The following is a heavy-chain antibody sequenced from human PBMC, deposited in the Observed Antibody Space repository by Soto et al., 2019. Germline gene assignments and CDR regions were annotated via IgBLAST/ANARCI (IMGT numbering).Heavy chain of an antibody. CDR2: ISPIFGTA. CDR1: GGTFSSYA. Sequence: QVQLVQSGAEVKKPGSSVKVSCKASGGTFSSYAISWVRQAPGQGLEWMGGISPIFGTANYAQKLQGRVTMTADKATSTASRERTSVTAADTGVYYVAIGDIVVVGAAAYYYGMDVWGQGTTVTVSS. CDR3: AIGDIVVVGAAAYYYGMDV. D-gene: IGHD2-15*01. J-gene: IGHJ6*02. V-gene: IGHV1-69*06.